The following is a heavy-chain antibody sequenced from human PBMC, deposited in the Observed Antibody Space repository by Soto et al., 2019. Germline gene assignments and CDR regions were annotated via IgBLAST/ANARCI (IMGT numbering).Heavy chain of an antibody. V-gene: IGHV1-8*01. CDR3: ARDQGDYDFWSGYYRWWFDP. Sequence: ASVKVSCKASGYTFTSYDINWVRQATGQGLEWMGWMNPNSGNTGYAQKFQGRVTMTRNTSISTAYMELRSLRSDDTAVYYCARDQGDYDFWSGYYRWWFDPWGQGTLVTVSS. CDR2: MNPNSGNT. D-gene: IGHD3-3*01. J-gene: IGHJ5*02. CDR1: GYTFTSYD.